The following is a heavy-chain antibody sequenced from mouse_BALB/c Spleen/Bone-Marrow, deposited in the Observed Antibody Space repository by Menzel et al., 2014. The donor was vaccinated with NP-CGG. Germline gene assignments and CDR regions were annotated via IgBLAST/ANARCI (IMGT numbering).Heavy chain of an antibody. CDR1: GYTSTDYA. D-gene: IGHD2-4*01. V-gene: IGHV1S137*01. CDR3: ARDYDYGFAY. J-gene: IGHJ3*01. CDR2: ISTYYGDA. Sequence: QVQLQQSGAELVRPGVSVKISCKGSGYTSTDYAMHWVKQSHAKSLEWIGVISTYYGDASYNQKFKGKATMTVDKSSSTAYMELARLTSEDSAIYYCARDYDYGFAYWGQGTLVTVSA.